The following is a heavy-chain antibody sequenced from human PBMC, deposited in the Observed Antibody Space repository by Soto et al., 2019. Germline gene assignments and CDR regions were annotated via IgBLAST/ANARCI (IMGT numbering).Heavy chain of an antibody. CDR3: ARVVGYCSGGSCYGGGDYYYYYGMDV. CDR1: GFPFSDYY. J-gene: IGHJ6*02. V-gene: IGHV3-11*06. D-gene: IGHD2-15*01. Sequence: GGSLRLSCAASGFPFSDYYMSWIRQAPGKGLEWVSYISSSSSYTNYADSVKGRFTISRDNAKNSLYLQMNSLRAEDTAVYYCARVVGYCSGGSCYGGGDYYYYYGMDVWGQGTTVTVSS. CDR2: ISSSSSYT.